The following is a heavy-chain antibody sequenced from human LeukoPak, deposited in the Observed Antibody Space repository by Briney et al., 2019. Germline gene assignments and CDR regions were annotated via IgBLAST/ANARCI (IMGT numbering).Heavy chain of an antibody. CDR3: AKNIGDFNSHYFDY. Sequence: GGSLRLSCAASGFTFSDYYMSWIRQAPGKGLEWVSYISSSGSTIYYADSVKGRFTISRDNAKNTLFLQVNSLRPEDTAVYYCAKNIGDFNSHYFDYWGQGTLVTVSS. CDR1: GFTFSDYY. D-gene: IGHD2-21*02. J-gene: IGHJ4*02. V-gene: IGHV3-11*04. CDR2: ISSSGSTI.